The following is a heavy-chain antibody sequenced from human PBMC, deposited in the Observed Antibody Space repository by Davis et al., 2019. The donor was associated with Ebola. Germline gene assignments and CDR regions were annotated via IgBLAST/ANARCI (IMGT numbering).Heavy chain of an antibody. CDR2: LNPSGGGT. J-gene: IGHJ4*02. Sequence: ASVKVSCKASGYTFTGYYMHWVRQAPGQGLEWMGVLNPSGGGTTYAQKFQGRVTMTRDTSTSTVYMELSSLRSEDTAVYFCARDPGNYYYGSGSLDYWGQGTLVTVSS. D-gene: IGHD3-10*01. V-gene: IGHV1-46*01. CDR1: GYTFTGYY. CDR3: ARDPGNYYYGSGSLDY.